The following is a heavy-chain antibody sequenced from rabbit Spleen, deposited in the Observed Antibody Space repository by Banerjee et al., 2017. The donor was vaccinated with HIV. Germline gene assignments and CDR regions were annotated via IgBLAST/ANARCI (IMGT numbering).Heavy chain of an antibody. CDR1: GFSFSNSYY. J-gene: IGHJ6*01. CDR2: IDSSSSIT. CDR3: ANNLDRSDRL. Sequence: QSLEESGGGLVKPEGSLTLTCTASGFSFSNSYYICWVRQAPGKGLEWIACIDSSSSITDYASWATGRFTISKTSSTTVTLKRTSLTAADTATYFCANNLDRSDRLWGPGTLVTVS. D-gene: IGHD1-1*01. V-gene: IGHV1S40*01.